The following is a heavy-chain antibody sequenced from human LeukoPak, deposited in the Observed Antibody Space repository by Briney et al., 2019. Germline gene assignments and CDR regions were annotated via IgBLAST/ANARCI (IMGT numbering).Heavy chain of an antibody. V-gene: IGHV3-30*18. CDR3: AKDRESYYYGSGTLN. D-gene: IGHD3-10*01. CDR2: ISSDGSNN. CDR1: GFTFSSYG. J-gene: IGHJ4*02. Sequence: GGSLRFSCAASGFTFSSYGMHWVRQAPGKGLEGGAVISSDGSNNYYADYVKGRITISTDNSKYTMYVQMNRLRAEDTAVYYCAKDRESYYYGSGTLNWGQGPLVTVSS.